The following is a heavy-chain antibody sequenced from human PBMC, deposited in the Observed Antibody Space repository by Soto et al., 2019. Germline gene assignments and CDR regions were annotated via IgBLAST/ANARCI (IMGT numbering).Heavy chain of an antibody. D-gene: IGHD1-1*01. V-gene: IGHV3-15*01. CDR1: GFTFSNAW. CDR2: IKSKTDGGTT. CDR3: TSQGNWNDAGFDY. Sequence: GGSLRLSCAASGFTFSNAWMRWVRQAPGKGLEWVGRIKSKTDGGTTDYAAPVKGRFTISRDDSKNTLYLQMNSLKTEDTAVYYCTSQGNWNDAGFDYWGQGTLVTVSS. J-gene: IGHJ4*02.